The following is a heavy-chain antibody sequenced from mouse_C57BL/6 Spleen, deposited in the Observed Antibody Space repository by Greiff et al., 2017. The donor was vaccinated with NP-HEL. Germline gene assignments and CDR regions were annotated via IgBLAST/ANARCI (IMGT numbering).Heavy chain of an antibody. J-gene: IGHJ4*01. CDR1: GYTFTSYT. D-gene: IGHD1-1*01. Sequence: VKLQESGAELARPGASVKMSCKASGYTFTSYTMHWVKQRPGQGLEWIGYINPSSGYTKYNQKFKDKATLTADKSSSTAYMQLSSLTSEDSAVYYCAREGSSYPYAMDYWGQGTSVTVSS. CDR2: INPSSGYT. CDR3: AREGSSYPYAMDY. V-gene: IGHV1-4*01.